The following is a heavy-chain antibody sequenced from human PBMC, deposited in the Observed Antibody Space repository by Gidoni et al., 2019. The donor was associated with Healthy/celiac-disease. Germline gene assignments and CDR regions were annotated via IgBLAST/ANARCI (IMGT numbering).Heavy chain of an antibody. J-gene: IGHJ3*02. CDR2: IKQDVSEK. V-gene: IGHV3-7*01. CDR3: ANGDILTGPDAFDI. CDR1: GFTFSSYW. D-gene: IGHD3-9*01. Sequence: EVQLVESGGGLVQPGGSLRLSCSASGFTFSSYWMSWVRQAPGKGLEWVANIKQDVSEKYYVDSVKGRFTISRDNAKNSLYLQMNSLRAEDTAVYYCANGDILTGPDAFDIWGQGTMVTVSS.